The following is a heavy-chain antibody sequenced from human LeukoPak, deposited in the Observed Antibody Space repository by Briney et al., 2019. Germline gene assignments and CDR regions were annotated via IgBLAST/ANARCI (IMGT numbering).Heavy chain of an antibody. CDR2: INSDGSST. J-gene: IGHJ6*03. V-gene: IGHV3-74*01. CDR1: GFTFSSYW. CDR3: ARVLGDYYDCYYMDV. Sequence: PGGSLRLSCAASGFTFSSYWMHWVRQAPGKGLVWVSRINSDGSSTSYADSVKGRFTISRDNAKNTLYLQMNSLRAEDTAVYYCARVLGDYYDCYYMDVWGKGTTVTVSS. D-gene: IGHD2-21*02.